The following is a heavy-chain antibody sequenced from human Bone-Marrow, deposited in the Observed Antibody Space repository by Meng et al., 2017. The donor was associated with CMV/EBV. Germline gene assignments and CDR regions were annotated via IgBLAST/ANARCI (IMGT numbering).Heavy chain of an antibody. J-gene: IGHJ4*02. V-gene: IGHV4-59*01. D-gene: IGHD6-13*01. Sequence: GSLRLSCTVSGGSISSYYWSWIRQPPGKGLEWIGYIYYSGSTNYNPSLKSRVTISVDTSKNQFSLKLSSVTAADTAVYYCARVRSSSWYYFDYWGQRTLVTVSS. CDR2: IYYSGST. CDR3: ARVRSSSWYYFDY. CDR1: GGSISSYY.